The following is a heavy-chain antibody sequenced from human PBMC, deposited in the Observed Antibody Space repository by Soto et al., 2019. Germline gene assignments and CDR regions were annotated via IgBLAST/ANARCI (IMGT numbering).Heavy chain of an antibody. J-gene: IGHJ2*01. CDR1: GFTFSSYA. CDR3: AAGRYCSGGSCYSAWYFDL. CDR2: ISGSGGST. V-gene: IGHV3-23*01. D-gene: IGHD2-15*01. Sequence: EVQLLESGGGLVQPGGSLRLSCAASGFTFSSYAMSWVLQAPGKGLDWVSAISGSGGSTYYADSVKGRFTISRDNSKNTLYLQMNSLRAEDTAVYYCAAGRYCSGGSCYSAWYFDLWGRGTLVTVSS.